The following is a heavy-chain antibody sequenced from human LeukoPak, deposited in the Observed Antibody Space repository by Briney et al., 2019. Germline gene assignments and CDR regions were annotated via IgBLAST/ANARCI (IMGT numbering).Heavy chain of an antibody. J-gene: IGHJ4*02. CDR3: ARVSYYGSGCLYFDY. CDR2: IYYSGST. Sequence: SETLSLTCTVSGGSISSYYWSWIRQPPGKGLEWIGYIYYSGSTNYNPSLKSRVTISVDTSKNQFSLKLSSVTAADTAVYYCARVSYYGSGCLYFDYWGQGTLVTVSS. D-gene: IGHD3-10*01. CDR1: GGSISSYY. V-gene: IGHV4-59*01.